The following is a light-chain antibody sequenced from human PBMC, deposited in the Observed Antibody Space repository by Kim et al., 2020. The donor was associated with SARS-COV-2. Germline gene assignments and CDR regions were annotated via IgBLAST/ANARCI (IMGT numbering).Light chain of an antibody. Sequence: SSELTQDPAVSVALGQTVRITCQGDSLRSYYASWYQQKPGQAPVLVIYGKNNRPSGIPDRFSGSSSGNTASLTITGAQAEDEADYYCNSRDSSDHLVFGGGTQLTVL. CDR1: SLRSYY. CDR3: NSRDSSDHLV. J-gene: IGLJ2*01. V-gene: IGLV3-19*01. CDR2: GKN.